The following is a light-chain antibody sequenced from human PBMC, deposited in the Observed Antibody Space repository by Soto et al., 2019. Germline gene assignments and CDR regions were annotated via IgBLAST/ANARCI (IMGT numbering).Light chain of an antibody. CDR3: QQYNRYWT. CDR1: QSITTW. Sequence: DIQMTQSPSTVSAYVGDSVTITCRASQSITTWLAWYQQRPGKAPKLLIYDVSSLQSGVPSWISGSGSGTEFTLTISSLFPDDFATYYCQQYNRYWTFGQGTKVDIK. V-gene: IGKV1-5*01. J-gene: IGKJ1*01. CDR2: DVS.